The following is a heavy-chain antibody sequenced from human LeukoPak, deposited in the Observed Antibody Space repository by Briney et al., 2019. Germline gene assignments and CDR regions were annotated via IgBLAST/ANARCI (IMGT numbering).Heavy chain of an antibody. CDR2: IYYSGST. D-gene: IGHD6-19*01. V-gene: IGHV4-59*01. J-gene: IGHJ3*01. Sequence: SETLSLTCTVSGGSISSYYWSLIRQPPGKGLEWIGYIYYSGSTNYNPSLKSRVTISVDTSKNQFSLKLSSVTAADTAVYYCARAAGGSGWYFDGTVGDGGAFDVWGQGTMVTVSS. CDR3: ARAAGGSGWYFDGTVGDGGAFDV. CDR1: GGSISSYY.